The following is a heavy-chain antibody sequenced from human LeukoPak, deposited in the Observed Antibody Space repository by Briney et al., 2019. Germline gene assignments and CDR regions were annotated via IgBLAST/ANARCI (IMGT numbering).Heavy chain of an antibody. D-gene: IGHD6-13*01. CDR1: GFTFSSYA. V-gene: IGHV3-23*01. Sequence: GGSLRLSCAASGFTFSSYAMSWVRQAPGKGLEWVSAISGSGGSTYYADSVKGRFTISKDNSKNTVYLQMNDLRVDDTAVYYCAKAASSSWPSYQYGMDVWGQGTTVTVSS. J-gene: IGHJ6*02. CDR3: AKAASSSWPSYQYGMDV. CDR2: ISGSGGST.